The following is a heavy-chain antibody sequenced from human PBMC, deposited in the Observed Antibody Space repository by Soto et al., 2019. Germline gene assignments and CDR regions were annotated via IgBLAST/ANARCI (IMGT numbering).Heavy chain of an antibody. CDR3: SRDHSSGGYDY. J-gene: IGHJ4*02. CDR2: ISDGGST. V-gene: IGHV3-53*01. Sequence: GGSLRLSCAASGFTVNNIYMSWVRQAPGKGLEWVSTISDGGSTYYADSVKGRFSLSRGKSMNTLYLQMNSLRAEDTAVYYCSRDHSSGGYDYRGQGSLVTVSS. D-gene: IGHD5-12*01. CDR1: GFTVNNIY.